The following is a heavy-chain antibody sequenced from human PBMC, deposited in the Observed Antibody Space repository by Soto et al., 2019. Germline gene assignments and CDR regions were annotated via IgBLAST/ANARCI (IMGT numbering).Heavy chain of an antibody. CDR2: IYYSGST. V-gene: IGHV4-59*01. J-gene: IGHJ6*02. Sequence: SETLSLTCTVSGGSISSYYCSWIRQPPGKGLEWIGYIYYSGSTNYNPSLKSRVTISVDTSKNQFSLKLSSVTAADTAVYYCARRAQLVPDYYYGMDVWGQGTTVTVSS. D-gene: IGHD6-13*01. CDR1: GGSISSYY. CDR3: ARRAQLVPDYYYGMDV.